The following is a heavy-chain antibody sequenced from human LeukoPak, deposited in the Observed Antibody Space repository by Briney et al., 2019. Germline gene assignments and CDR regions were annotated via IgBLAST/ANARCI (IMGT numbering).Heavy chain of an antibody. V-gene: IGHV4-4*07. CDR3: ARLTGIGGGFDY. CDR1: GGXISSYY. J-gene: IGHJ4*02. CDR2: IYTSGST. D-gene: IGHD1-14*01. Sequence: SETLSLTCTVSGGXISSYYCSWIRQPAGKGLEWIGRIYTSGSTNYNPSLKSRVTISGDTSKNHFSLRLSSVTAADTAVYYCARLTGIGGGFDYWGQGTLVTVSS.